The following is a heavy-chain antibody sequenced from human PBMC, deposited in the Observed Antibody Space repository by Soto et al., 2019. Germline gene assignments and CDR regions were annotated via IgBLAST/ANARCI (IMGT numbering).Heavy chain of an antibody. CDR3: ARYCKGGACYSASLDY. Sequence: PGGSLGLSCAASRVTFWSSAMDWVHTAPGKGLEWATSISYDGSKESYADSVKGRFAVSRDNSKNTLYLQINSPRPEDTAVYYCARYCKGGACYSASLDYWGQGTQVTVSS. CDR1: RVTFWSSA. D-gene: IGHD2-15*01. V-gene: IGHV3-30*09. J-gene: IGHJ4*02. CDR2: ISYDGSKE.